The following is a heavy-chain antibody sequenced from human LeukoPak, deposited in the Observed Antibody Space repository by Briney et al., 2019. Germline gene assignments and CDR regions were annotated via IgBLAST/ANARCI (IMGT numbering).Heavy chain of an antibody. Sequence: PGGSLRLSCAASGFTFSSYWMSWVRQAPGKGLEWIGSIYYSGSTYYNPSLKSRVTISVDTSKNQFSLKLNSVTAADTAVYYCARQPSGSYYLNYFDYWGQGTLVTVSS. CDR1: GFTFSSYW. J-gene: IGHJ4*02. CDR2: IYYSGST. CDR3: ARQPSGSYYLNYFDY. D-gene: IGHD3-10*01. V-gene: IGHV4-39*07.